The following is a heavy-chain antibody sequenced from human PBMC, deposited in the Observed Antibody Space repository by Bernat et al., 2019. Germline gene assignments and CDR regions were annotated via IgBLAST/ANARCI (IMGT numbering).Heavy chain of an antibody. V-gene: IGHV3-7*04. J-gene: IGHJ5*02. Sequence: EVQLVESGGGLVQPGGSLRLSCAASGFTFSSYWMSWVRQAPGKGLEWVANLKQDGSEKYYVASVKGRFTISRDNAKNSLYLQMNSLRAEDTAVYYCARDQGSSWYSLYNWFDPWGQGTLVTVSS. D-gene: IGHD6-13*01. CDR2: LKQDGSEK. CDR3: ARDQGSSWYSLYNWFDP. CDR1: GFTFSSYW.